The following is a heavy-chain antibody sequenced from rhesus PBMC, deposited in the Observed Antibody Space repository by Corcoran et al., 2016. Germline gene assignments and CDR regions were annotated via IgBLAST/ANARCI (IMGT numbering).Heavy chain of an antibody. Sequence: EVQLVESGGGLAKPGGSLRLSCAASGFTFSDYYRHWVRQASGKGLEWVSRISSGGGSTWYADSVKGRFTISRENAKNTLYLQMNSLRAEDTAVYYCAGWYSSGLGYWGQGVLVTVSS. D-gene: IGHD6-31*01. CDR2: ISSGGGST. V-gene: IGHV3-59*01. CDR3: AGWYSSGLGY. CDR1: GFTFSDYY. J-gene: IGHJ4*01.